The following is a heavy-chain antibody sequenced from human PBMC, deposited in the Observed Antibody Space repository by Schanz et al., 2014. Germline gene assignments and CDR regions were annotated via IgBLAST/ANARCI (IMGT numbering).Heavy chain of an antibody. CDR3: ARDRGYCSGGSCLTFDY. Sequence: VQLVESGGGLVQPGGSLRLSCEASGFDFNSYSMNWVRQVPGKGLEWLSYIATSSSTRHYADSVKGRFTISRDNSKNTLYLQMNTLRAEDTAVYYCARDRGYCSGGSCLTFDYWGQGTLVTVSS. J-gene: IGHJ4*02. CDR2: IATSSSTR. CDR1: GFDFNSYS. V-gene: IGHV3-48*01. D-gene: IGHD2-15*01.